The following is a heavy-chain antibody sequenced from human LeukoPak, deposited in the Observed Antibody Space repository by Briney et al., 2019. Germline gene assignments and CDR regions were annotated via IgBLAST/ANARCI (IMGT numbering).Heavy chain of an antibody. CDR3: ARDFRRYGGLDY. CDR2: IYYSGST. J-gene: IGHJ4*02. D-gene: IGHD4-23*01. Sequence: SETLSLTCTVSGGSVSSGSYYWSWIRQPPGKGLEWIGYIYYSGSTNYNPSLKSRVTISVDTSKNQFSLKLSSVIAADTAVYYCARDFRRYGGLDYWGQGTLVTVSS. CDR1: GGSVSSGSYY. V-gene: IGHV4-61*01.